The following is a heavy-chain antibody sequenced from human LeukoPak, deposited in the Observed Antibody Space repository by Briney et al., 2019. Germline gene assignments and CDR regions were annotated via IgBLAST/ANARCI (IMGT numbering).Heavy chain of an antibody. J-gene: IGHJ4*02. CDR3: ARDGRVGATDY. Sequence: SETLSLTCTVSGGSISSGGYYWSWIRQPPGKGLEWIGYIYHSGSTYYNPSLKSRVTISVDRSKNQFSLKLSSVTAADTAVYYCARDGRVGATDYWGQGTLVTVSS. CDR2: IYHSGST. V-gene: IGHV4-30-2*01. CDR1: GGSISSGGYY. D-gene: IGHD1-26*01.